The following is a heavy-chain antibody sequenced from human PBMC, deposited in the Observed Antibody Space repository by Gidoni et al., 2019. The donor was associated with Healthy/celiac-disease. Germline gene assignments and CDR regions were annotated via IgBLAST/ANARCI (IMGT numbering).Heavy chain of an antibody. CDR3: ATVFYGSGSYYQ. D-gene: IGHD3-10*01. J-gene: IGHJ4*02. CDR2: FDPEDGET. CDR1: GYPLTELS. Sequence: QVQLVPSGAEVKKPGASVTVSCKVSGYPLTELSMHWVRQAPGKGLEWMGGFDPEDGETIYAQKFQGRVTMTEDTSTDTAYMELSSLRSEDTAVYYCATVFYGSGSYYQWGQGTLVTVSS. V-gene: IGHV1-24*01.